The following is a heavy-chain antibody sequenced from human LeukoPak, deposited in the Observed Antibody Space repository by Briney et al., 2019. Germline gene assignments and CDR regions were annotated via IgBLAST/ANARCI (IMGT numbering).Heavy chain of an antibody. Sequence: ASVHVSCKASGGTFSSYAISWVRQAPGQGLEWMGGIIPIFGTANYAQKFQGRVTITADESTSTAYMELSSLRSEDTAVYYCARAAAAAGINYYFDYWGQGTLVTVSS. CDR3: ARAAAAAGINYYFDY. V-gene: IGHV1-69*13. J-gene: IGHJ4*02. D-gene: IGHD6-13*01. CDR2: IIPIFGTA. CDR1: GGTFSSYA.